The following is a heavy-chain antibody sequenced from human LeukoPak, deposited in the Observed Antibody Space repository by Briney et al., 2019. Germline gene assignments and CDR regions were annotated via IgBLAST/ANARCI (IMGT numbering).Heavy chain of an antibody. Sequence: GRSLRLSCAASGFTFSSYAMHWVRQAPGKGLEWVAVISYDGSNKYYADSVKGRFTISGDNSKNTLYPQMNSLRAEDTAVYCCARTPGYSSGWYLDYWGQGTLVTVSS. J-gene: IGHJ4*02. CDR1: GFTFSSYA. CDR2: ISYDGSNK. V-gene: IGHV3-30-3*01. CDR3: ARTPGYSSGWYLDY. D-gene: IGHD6-19*01.